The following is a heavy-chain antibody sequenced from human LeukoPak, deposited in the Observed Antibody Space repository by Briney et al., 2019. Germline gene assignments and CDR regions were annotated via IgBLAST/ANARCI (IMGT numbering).Heavy chain of an antibody. CDR1: GFTSKTYW. J-gene: IGHJ5*02. V-gene: IGHV3-7*04. Sequence: PAGSLSLSCAASGFTSKTYWLNWVRQAPGKGLEWVVNIKKDGSEKYYVDSVKGRFTISTDIAKSSLYLQMNSLRAEDTAVYYCAGGGSWGQGTLVTVSS. CDR2: IKKDGSEK. CDR3: AGGGS.